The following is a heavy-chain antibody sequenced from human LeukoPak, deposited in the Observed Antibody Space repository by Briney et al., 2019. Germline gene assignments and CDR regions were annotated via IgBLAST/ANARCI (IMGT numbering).Heavy chain of an antibody. CDR3: ARAYNWNDGGLDY. J-gene: IGHJ4*02. Sequence: ASVTDSCQASGYTFTSYYMHGVRQVPGQGLASMGIINPSGGSTIYAQKFQGRVTMTRDTSTSTVYMELSSLRSEDTTVYYCARAYNWNDGGLDYWGQGTLVTVSS. V-gene: IGHV1-46*01. D-gene: IGHD1-20*01. CDR1: GYTFTSYY. CDR2: INPSGGST.